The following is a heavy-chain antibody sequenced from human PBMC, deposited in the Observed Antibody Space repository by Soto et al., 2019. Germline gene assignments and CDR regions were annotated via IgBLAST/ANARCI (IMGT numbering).Heavy chain of an antibody. D-gene: IGHD4-17*01. Sequence: SETLSLTCTVSGGSISSGGYYWSWIRQHPGKGLEWIGYIYYSGSTYYNPSLKSRVTISVDTSKNQFSLKLSSVTAADTAVYYCARAVRGGYYFDYWGQGTLVTVSS. CDR2: IYYSGST. CDR3: ARAVRGGYYFDY. J-gene: IGHJ4*02. CDR1: GGSISSGGYY. V-gene: IGHV4-31*03.